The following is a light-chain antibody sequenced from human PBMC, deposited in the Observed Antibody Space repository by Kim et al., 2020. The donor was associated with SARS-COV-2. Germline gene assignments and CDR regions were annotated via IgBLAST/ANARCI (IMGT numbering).Light chain of an antibody. CDR1: SGDGGTYNR. CDR3: NSYTSTSTFV. J-gene: IGLJ1*01. CDR2: EVS. V-gene: IGLV2-18*02. Sequence: GQSITICSAGTSGDGGTYNRVSWYHQPAEPAPMLLIYEVSHRPSGVPDRFSGSKSGNTASLTISGLQAADEADYFCNSYTSTSTFVFGTGTKVTVL.